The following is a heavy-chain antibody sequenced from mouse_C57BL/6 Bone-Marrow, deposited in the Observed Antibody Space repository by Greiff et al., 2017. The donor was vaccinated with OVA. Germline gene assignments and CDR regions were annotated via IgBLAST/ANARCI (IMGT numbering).Heavy chain of an antibody. CDR1: GYAFSSSW. J-gene: IGHJ4*01. CDR3: ASYGNYVGDY. V-gene: IGHV1-82*01. D-gene: IGHD2-1*01. Sequence: QVQLKESGPELVKPGASGKISCKASGYAFSSSWMNWVKQRPGKGLEWIGRIYPGDGDTNYNGKFKGKATLTADKSSRTAYMQQSSLTSVDSAVYCCASYGNYVGDYWGQGTSVTVSS. CDR2: IYPGDGDT.